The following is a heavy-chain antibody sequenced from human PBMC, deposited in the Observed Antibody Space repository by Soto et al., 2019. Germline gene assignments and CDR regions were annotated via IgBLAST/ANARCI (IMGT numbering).Heavy chain of an antibody. Sequence: ASVKVSCKASGYTFTSYGISWVRQAPGQGLEWMGWISAYNGNTNYAQKLQGRVTMTTDTSTSTAYMELRSLRSDDTAVYYCARSVFYSDGTNYSPFEYWGQGTLVTVSS. CDR2: ISAYNGNT. D-gene: IGHD3-22*01. CDR1: GYTFTSYG. V-gene: IGHV1-18*01. CDR3: ARSVFYSDGTNYSPFEY. J-gene: IGHJ4*02.